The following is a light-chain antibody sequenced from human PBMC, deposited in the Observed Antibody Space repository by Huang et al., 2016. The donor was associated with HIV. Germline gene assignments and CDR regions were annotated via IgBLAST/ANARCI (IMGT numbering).Light chain of an antibody. J-gene: IGKJ1*01. Sequence: DIVMTQSPRSLPVTPGEPASISCRSSQSLLHSNGYNYLDWYLQKPGQSPQLLIYLGSNRVSGVPDRFSGSGSGTDFTLRISRVEAEDVGVYYCMQALQTWTFGQGTKVEIK. CDR2: LGS. V-gene: IGKV2-28*01. CDR3: MQALQTWT. CDR1: QSLLHSNGYNY.